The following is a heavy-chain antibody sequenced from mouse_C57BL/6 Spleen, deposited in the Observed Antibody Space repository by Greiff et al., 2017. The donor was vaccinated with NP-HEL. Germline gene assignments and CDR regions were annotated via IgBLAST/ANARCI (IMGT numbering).Heavy chain of an antibody. CDR1: GYTFTDYN. Sequence: EVQLQQSGPELVKPGASVKMSCKASGYTFTDYNMHWVKQSHGKSLEWIGYINPNNGGTSYNQKFKGKATLTVNKSSSTAYMELRSRTSEDSAVYDCARGGNYGSLDYWGQGTSVTVSS. J-gene: IGHJ4*01. D-gene: IGHD1-1*01. CDR2: INPNNGGT. CDR3: ARGGNYGSLDY. V-gene: IGHV1-22*01.